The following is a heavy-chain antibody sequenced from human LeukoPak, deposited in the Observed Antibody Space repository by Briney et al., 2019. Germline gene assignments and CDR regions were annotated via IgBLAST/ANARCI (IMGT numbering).Heavy chain of an antibody. CDR1: GGSISNTDSY. CDR3: AREIVSSYYYNGMDV. Sequence: SQTLSLTCTVSGGSISNTDSYWNWIRQPPGKGLEWIGFISYSGNTYSTPSLESRLTISIDTAKNQFSLSLSSVTAADTAVYFCAREIVSSYYYNGMDVWGQGTTVTVSS. D-gene: IGHD5/OR15-5a*01. V-gene: IGHV4-30-4*01. CDR2: ISYSGNT. J-gene: IGHJ6*02.